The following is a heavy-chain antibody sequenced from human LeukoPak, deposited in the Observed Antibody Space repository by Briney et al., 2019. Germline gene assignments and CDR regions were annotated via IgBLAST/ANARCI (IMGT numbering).Heavy chain of an antibody. V-gene: IGHV3-7*01. Sequence: GGSLRLSCAASGFTFSSFWMSWVRQAPGKGLEWVANIKQDGSEKYYVDSVKGRFTISRDNSKNTLYLQMNSLRAEDTAVYYCARGAVVVPLARVALDYWGQGTLVTVSS. CDR3: ARGAVVVPLARVALDY. J-gene: IGHJ4*02. D-gene: IGHD2-2*01. CDR2: IKQDGSEK. CDR1: GFTFSSFW.